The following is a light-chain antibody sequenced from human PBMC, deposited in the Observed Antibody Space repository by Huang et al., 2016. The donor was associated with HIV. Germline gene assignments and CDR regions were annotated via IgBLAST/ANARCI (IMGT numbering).Light chain of an antibody. J-gene: IGKJ3*01. CDR3: MQVLQSPFT. CDR2: LGS. Sequence: VMTQSPLSLPVTPGEPASISCRSSRSLLHSDGHNYLDWYLQRPGQSPQLLIYLGSNRASGGPDRIMGSGSGTDFTMKISRVEAEDVGVYYCMQVLQSPFTFGPGTKVDIK. CDR1: RSLLHSDGHNY. V-gene: IGKV2-28*01.